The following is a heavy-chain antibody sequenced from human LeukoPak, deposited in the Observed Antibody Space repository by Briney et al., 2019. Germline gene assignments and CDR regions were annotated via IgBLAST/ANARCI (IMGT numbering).Heavy chain of an antibody. CDR1: GYTFTGYY. V-gene: IGHV1-2*02. Sequence: ASVKVSCKASGYTFTGYYMHWVRQAPGQGLEWMGWINPNSGGTNYAQKFQGRVTMTRDTSISTAYMELSRLRSDDTAVYYCARAFQYDYDTSNYYPDRLEFDYWGQGSLVTVSS. CDR3: ARAFQYDYDTSNYYPDRLEFDY. D-gene: IGHD3-22*01. CDR2: INPNSGGT. J-gene: IGHJ4*02.